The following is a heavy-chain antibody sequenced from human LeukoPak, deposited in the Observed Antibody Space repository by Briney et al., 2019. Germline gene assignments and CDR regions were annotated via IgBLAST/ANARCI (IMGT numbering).Heavy chain of an antibody. CDR1: GGSISSSSYY. Sequence: PSETLSLTCTVSGGSISSSSYYWGWIRQPPGKGLEWIGSIYYSGSTYYNPSLKSRVTISVDTSKNQFSLKLSSVTAADTAVYYCARGVVTLTGYPGYYYGMDVWGQGTTVTVSS. D-gene: IGHD3-9*01. CDR2: IYYSGST. V-gene: IGHV4-39*07. J-gene: IGHJ6*02. CDR3: ARGVVTLTGYPGYYYGMDV.